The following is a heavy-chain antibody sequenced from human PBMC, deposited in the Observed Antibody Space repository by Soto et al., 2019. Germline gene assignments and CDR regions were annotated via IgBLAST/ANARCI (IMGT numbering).Heavy chain of an antibody. CDR1: GGTFSSYA. V-gene: IGHV1-69*06. Sequence: GASVKVSCKASGGTFSSYAISWVRQAPGQGLEWMGGIIPIFGTANYAQKFQGRVTITADKSTSTAYMELSSLRSEDTAVYYCARVPRITIFGYYYYGMDVWGQGTTVTVSS. J-gene: IGHJ6*02. D-gene: IGHD3-3*01. CDR3: ARVPRITIFGYYYYGMDV. CDR2: IIPIFGTA.